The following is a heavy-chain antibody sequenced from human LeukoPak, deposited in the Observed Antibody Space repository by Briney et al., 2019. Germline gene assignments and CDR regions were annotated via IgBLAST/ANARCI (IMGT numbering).Heavy chain of an antibody. V-gene: IGHV3-23*01. J-gene: IGHJ4*02. CDR2: ISGSGGST. D-gene: IGHD3-3*01. CDR3: AKTPNYDFWSGYSVNFDY. Sequence: QPGGSLRLSCAASGFTFSSYAMSWVRQAPGKGLEWVSAISGSGGSTYYADSVKGRFTISRDNSKNTLYLQMNSLRAEDTAVYYCAKTPNYDFWSGYSVNFDYWGQGTLVTVSS. CDR1: GFTFSSYA.